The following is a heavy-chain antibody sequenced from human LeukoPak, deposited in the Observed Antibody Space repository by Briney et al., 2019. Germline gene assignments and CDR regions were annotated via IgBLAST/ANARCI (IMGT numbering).Heavy chain of an antibody. CDR2: ISYDGSNK. CDR3: ARAITIFGELI. CDR1: KFTFSHYG. J-gene: IGHJ3*02. Sequence: PGGSLRLSCTASKFTFSHYGMQWVRQAPGKGLEWVAVISYDGSNKYYADSVKGRFTISRDNSKNTLYLQMNSLRAEDTAVYYCARAITIFGELIWGQGTMVTVSS. V-gene: IGHV3-30*03. D-gene: IGHD3-3*01.